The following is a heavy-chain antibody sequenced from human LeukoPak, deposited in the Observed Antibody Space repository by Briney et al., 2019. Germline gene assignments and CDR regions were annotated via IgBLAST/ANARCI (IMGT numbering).Heavy chain of an antibody. Sequence: RASETLSLTCVVYGGSFSAYYWSWIRQPPGKGLEWIGEINHSGSTKYNPSLKSRVTISVDTSKNQFSLKLSSVTAADTAVYYCARHTRFNYYASDRGRGEFDYWGQGTLVTVSS. J-gene: IGHJ4*02. CDR3: ARHTRFNYYASDRGRGEFDY. D-gene: IGHD3-10*01. CDR1: GGSFSAYY. V-gene: IGHV4-34*01. CDR2: INHSGST.